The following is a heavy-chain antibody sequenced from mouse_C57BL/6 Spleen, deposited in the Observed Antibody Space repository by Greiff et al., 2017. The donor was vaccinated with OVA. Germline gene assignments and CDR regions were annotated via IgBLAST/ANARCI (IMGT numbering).Heavy chain of an antibody. CDR2: INPGSGGT. Sequence: VHLVESGAELVRPGTSVKVSCKASGYAFTNYLIEWVKQRPGQGLEWIGVINPGSGGTNYNEKFKGKATLTADKSSSTAYMQLSSLTSEDSAVYFCARMGDYYGSSYDYFDYWGQGTTLTVSS. V-gene: IGHV1-54*01. CDR3: ARMGDYYGSSYDYFDY. CDR1: GYAFTNYL. D-gene: IGHD1-1*01. J-gene: IGHJ2*01.